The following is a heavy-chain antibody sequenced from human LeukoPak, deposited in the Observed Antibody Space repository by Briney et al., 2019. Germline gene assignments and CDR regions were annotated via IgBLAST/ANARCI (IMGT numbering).Heavy chain of an antibody. CDR2: ISSSSSYI. V-gene: IGHV3-21*01. CDR3: ARRPTAMVHFDY. CDR1: GFTFSSYS. Sequence: GGSLRLSCAASGFTFSSYSMNWVRQAPGKGLEWVSSISSSSSYIYYADSVKGRFTISRDNAKNSLYLQMNSLRAEDTAVYYCARRPTAMVHFDYWGQGTLVTVSS. D-gene: IGHD5-18*01. J-gene: IGHJ4*02.